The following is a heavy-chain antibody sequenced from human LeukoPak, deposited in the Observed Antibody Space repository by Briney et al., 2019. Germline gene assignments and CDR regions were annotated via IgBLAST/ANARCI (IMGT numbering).Heavy chain of an antibody. CDR2: IYYSGST. CDR1: GGSISSGGYY. V-gene: IGHV4-31*03. CDR3: ARDSRGPIAVAGTGAGVDV. D-gene: IGHD6-19*01. Sequence: SQTLSLTCTVSGGSISSGGYYWSWIRQHPGKGLEWIGYIYYSGSTYYNPSLKSRVTISVDKSKNQFSLKLSSVTAADTAVYYCARDSRGPIAVAGTGAGVDVWGKGTTVTVSS. J-gene: IGHJ6*04.